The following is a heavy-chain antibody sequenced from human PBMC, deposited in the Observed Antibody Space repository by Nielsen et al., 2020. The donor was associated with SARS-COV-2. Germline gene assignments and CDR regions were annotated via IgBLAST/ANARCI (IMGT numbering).Heavy chain of an antibody. CDR3: TKGAQLGDY. CDR2: ISYEGSKQ. V-gene: IGHV3-30*18. J-gene: IGHJ4*02. CDR1: AFNFNNYG. D-gene: IGHD6-13*01. Sequence: GGSLRLSCAASAFNFNNYGMHWVRQAPGKGLEWVAYISYEGSKQFYADSVKGRFTISRDFSKTTLYLQMNSLRAEDTAVYYCTKGAQLGDYWGQGTLVTVSS.